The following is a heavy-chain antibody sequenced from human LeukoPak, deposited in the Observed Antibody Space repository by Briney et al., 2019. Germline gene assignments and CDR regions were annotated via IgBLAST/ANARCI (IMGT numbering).Heavy chain of an antibody. D-gene: IGHD6-13*01. CDR2: ISSSSSYI. Sequence: GGSLRLSCAASGFTFSSYSMNWVRQAPGKGLEWVSSISSSSSYIYYADSVKGRFTISRDNAKNSLYLQMNSLRAEDTAVYYCARDYPYPYKIAAAGPDAFDIWGQGTMVTVSS. J-gene: IGHJ3*02. CDR3: ARDYPYPYKIAAAGPDAFDI. V-gene: IGHV3-21*01. CDR1: GFTFSSYS.